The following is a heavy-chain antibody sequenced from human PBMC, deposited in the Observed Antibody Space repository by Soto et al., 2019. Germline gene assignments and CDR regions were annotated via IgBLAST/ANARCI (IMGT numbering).Heavy chain of an antibody. CDR3: AKYTIFGVVPCPFAY. J-gene: IGHJ4*02. D-gene: IGHD3-3*01. CDR1: GFTFISYA. V-gene: IGHV3-23*01. Sequence: GGSLRLSCAASGFTFISYAMSWVRQAPGKGLEWVSAISGSGGSTYYADSVKGRFTISRDNSKNTLYLQMNSLRAEDTAVYYCAKYTIFGVVPCPFAYWGQGSLVTVSS. CDR2: ISGSGGST.